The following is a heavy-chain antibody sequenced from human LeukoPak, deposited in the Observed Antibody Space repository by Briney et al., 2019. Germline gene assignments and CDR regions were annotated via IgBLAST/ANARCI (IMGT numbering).Heavy chain of an antibody. V-gene: IGHV3-48*03. CDR1: GFTFSSYE. CDR2: ISSSGSTI. Sequence: GGSLRLSCAASGFTFSSYEMNWVRQAPGKGLEWVSYISSSGSTIYYADSVKGRFTISRDNAKNSLYLQMNSLRAEDTAVYYCARNVEASYYYYMDVWGKGTTVTISS. CDR3: ARNVEASYYYYMDV. D-gene: IGHD1-1*01. J-gene: IGHJ6*03.